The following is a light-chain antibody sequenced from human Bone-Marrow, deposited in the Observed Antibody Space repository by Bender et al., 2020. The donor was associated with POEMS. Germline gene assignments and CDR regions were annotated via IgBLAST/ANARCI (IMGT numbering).Light chain of an antibody. Sequence: QSVLTQPPSASGTPGQRVTISCSGSNSNIGTNAVNWYQQFPGTAPKLLIYSDNQRPSGVPDRFFAFKSVTSASLAISGLQSEDEADYYCVAWDAGLSGGVFGEVTNLTVL. CDR1: NSNIGTNA. J-gene: IGLJ3*02. CDR3: VAWDAGLSGGV. V-gene: IGLV1-44*01. CDR2: SDN.